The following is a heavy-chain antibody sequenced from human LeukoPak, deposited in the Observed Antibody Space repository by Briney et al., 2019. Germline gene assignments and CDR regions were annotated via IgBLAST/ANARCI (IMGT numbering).Heavy chain of an antibody. V-gene: IGHV1-69*13. CDR2: IIPIFGTA. D-gene: IGHD2-21*02. J-gene: IGHJ4*02. Sequence: GASVKVSCKASGGTFSSYAISWVRQAPGQGLEWMGGIIPIFGTANHAQKFQGRVTITADESTSTAYMELSSLRSEDTAVYYCARDRYVVVTAIPEYYFDYWGQGTLVTVSS. CDR3: ARDRYVVVTAIPEYYFDY. CDR1: GGTFSSYA.